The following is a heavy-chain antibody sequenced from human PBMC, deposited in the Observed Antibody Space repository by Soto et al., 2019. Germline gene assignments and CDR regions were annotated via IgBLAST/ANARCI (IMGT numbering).Heavy chain of an antibody. J-gene: IGHJ4*02. CDR1: GFTFSNAW. D-gene: IGHD6-13*01. V-gene: IGHV3-15*01. CDR2: IKSKTDGGTT. Sequence: GGSLRLSCAASGFTFSNAWMSWVRQAPGKGLEWVGRIKSKTDGGTTDYAAPVKGRFTISRDDSKNTLYLQMNSLKTEDTAVYYCTTDRLRDAYSSSWVQGYGFDYWGQGTLVTVSS. CDR3: TTDRLRDAYSSSWVQGYGFDY.